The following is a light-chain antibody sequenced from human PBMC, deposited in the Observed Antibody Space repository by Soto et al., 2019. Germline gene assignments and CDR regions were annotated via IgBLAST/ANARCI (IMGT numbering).Light chain of an antibody. CDR2: GAS. V-gene: IGKV3-20*01. J-gene: IGKJ1*01. CDR3: HQRQSWPRT. CDR1: QSVSSSY. Sequence: EIVLTQSPGTLSLSPGERATLSCRASQSVSSSYLAWYQQKPGQAPRLLIYGASSRATGISDRFSGSGTGTDFTLTISDVQPEDFAVYYCHQRQSWPRTFGQGTKVDIK.